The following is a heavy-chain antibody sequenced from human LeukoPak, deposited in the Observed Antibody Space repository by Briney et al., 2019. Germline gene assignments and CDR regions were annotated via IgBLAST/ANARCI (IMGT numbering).Heavy chain of an antibody. CDR1: GGSFSGYY. Sequence: SETLYLTCAVYGGSFSGYYWSWIRQPPGKGLEWIGEINHSGSTNYNPSLKSRVTISVDTSKNQFSLKLSSVAAADTAVYYCARVGPIVATIDDAFDIWGQGTMVTVSS. CDR2: INHSGST. CDR3: ARVGPIVATIDDAFDI. V-gene: IGHV4-34*01. J-gene: IGHJ3*02. D-gene: IGHD5-12*01.